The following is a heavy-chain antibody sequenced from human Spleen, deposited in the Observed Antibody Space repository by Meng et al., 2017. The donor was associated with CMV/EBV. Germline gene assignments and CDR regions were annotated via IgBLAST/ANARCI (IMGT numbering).Heavy chain of an antibody. CDR2: IYWNVDK. Sequence: SGPTLVKPTQTLTLTCTFSGFSLSTSGVGVGWNRQPPGKALEWLALIYWNVDKRYSPSLKSSLAISKDTSKNQVVLTMTNMDPVDTATYYCAPLRPSLVVPASAWFDPWGQGTLVTVSS. CDR1: GFSLSTSGVG. V-gene: IGHV2-5*01. J-gene: IGHJ5*02. D-gene: IGHD2-2*01. CDR3: APLRPSLVVPASAWFDP.